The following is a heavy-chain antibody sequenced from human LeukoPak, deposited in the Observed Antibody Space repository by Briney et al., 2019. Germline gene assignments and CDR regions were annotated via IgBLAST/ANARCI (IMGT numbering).Heavy chain of an antibody. CDR3: ATGSYYDFWSGYYTRRPYYYYYMDV. V-gene: IGHV1-24*01. Sequence: ASVKVSCKVSGYTLTELSMLWVRQAPGKGLEWMGGFDPEDGETIYAQKFQGRVTMTEDTSTDTAYMELSSLRSEDTAVYYCATGSYYDFWSGYYTRRPYYYYYMDVWGKGTTVTVSS. CDR2: FDPEDGET. D-gene: IGHD3-3*01. CDR1: GYTLTELS. J-gene: IGHJ6*03.